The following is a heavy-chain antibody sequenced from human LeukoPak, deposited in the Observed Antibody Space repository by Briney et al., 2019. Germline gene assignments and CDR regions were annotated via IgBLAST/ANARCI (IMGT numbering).Heavy chain of an antibody. J-gene: IGHJ4*02. CDR2: INPSGGST. CDR3: ARDFGTYYDFWSGSSTFDY. CDR1: GYTFTSYY. V-gene: IGHV1-46*01. Sequence: GASVKVSCKASGYTFTSYYMHWVRQAPGQGLEWMGIINPSGGSTSYAQKFQGRVTMTRDTSTSTVYMELSSLRSEDTAVYYCARDFGTYYDFWSGSSTFDYWGQGTLVTVSS. D-gene: IGHD3-3*01.